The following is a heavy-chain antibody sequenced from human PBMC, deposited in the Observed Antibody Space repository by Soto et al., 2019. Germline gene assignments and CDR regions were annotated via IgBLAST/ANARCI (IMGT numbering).Heavy chain of an antibody. J-gene: IGHJ4*02. V-gene: IGHV3-33*01. CDR1: GFTFSSYG. CDR2: IWYDGSNK. D-gene: IGHD5-18*01. Sequence: GGSLRLSCAASGFTFSSYGMHWVRQAPGKGLEWVAVIWYDGSNKYYADSVKGRFTISRDNSKNTLYLQMNSLRAEDTAVYYCARASEGRYSYANFDYWGQGTLLTVSS. CDR3: ARASEGRYSYANFDY.